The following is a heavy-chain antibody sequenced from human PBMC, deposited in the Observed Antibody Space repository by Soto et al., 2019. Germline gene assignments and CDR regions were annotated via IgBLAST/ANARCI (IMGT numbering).Heavy chain of an antibody. CDR1: GGSVSSSTYY. J-gene: IGHJ4*02. D-gene: IGHD2-2*01. Sequence: QVQLQESGPGLVKPSETLSLTCTVSGGSVSSSTYYWSWIRQPPGKGLEWIGYIFYSGSTNYNPSLKSRVTISVDTSKNQFSLKLSSVTAADTAVYYCARDSGGYCSSTSCYVEYWGQGTLVTVSS. CDR3: ARDSGGYCSSTSCYVEY. CDR2: IFYSGST. V-gene: IGHV4-61*01.